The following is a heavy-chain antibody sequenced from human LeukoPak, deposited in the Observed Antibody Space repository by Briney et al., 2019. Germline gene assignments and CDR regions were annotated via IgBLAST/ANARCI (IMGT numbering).Heavy chain of an antibody. CDR3: ASFQQQDDAFDI. J-gene: IGHJ3*02. CDR1: GGSFSGYY. D-gene: IGHD6-13*01. CDR2: INHSGST. V-gene: IGHV4-34*01. Sequence: SETLSLTCAVYGGSFSGYYWIWIRQPPGKGLEWIGEINHSGSTNYNPSLKSRVTISVDTSKNQFSLKLSSVTAADTAVYYCASFQQQDDAFDIWGQGTMVTVSS.